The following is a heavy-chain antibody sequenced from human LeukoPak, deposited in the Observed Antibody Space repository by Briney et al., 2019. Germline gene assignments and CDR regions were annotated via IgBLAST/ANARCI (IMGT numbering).Heavy chain of an antibody. CDR3: ATGTPYGDYSWENYFDY. J-gene: IGHJ4*02. CDR2: INPSGGSA. CDR1: GFTFTSHY. Sequence: ASVKVSCMASGFTFTSHYMHWVRQAPGQGLEWMGIINPSGGSASYAQKFQGRVTMTRDTSTSTVYMELSSLRSEDTAVYYCATGTPYGDYSWENYFDYWGQGTLVTVSS. D-gene: IGHD4-17*01. V-gene: IGHV1-46*01.